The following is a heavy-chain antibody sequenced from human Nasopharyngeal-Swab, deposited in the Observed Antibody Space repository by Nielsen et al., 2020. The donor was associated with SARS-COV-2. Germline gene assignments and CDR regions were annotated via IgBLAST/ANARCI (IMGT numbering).Heavy chain of an antibody. D-gene: IGHD2-15*01. V-gene: IGHV1-18*01. J-gene: IGHJ4*02. CDR2: ISAYNGNT. CDR1: GYTFTSYG. Sequence: VSVKVSCKASGYTFTSYGISWVRQAPGQGLEWMGWISAYNGNTNYAQKLQGRVTMTTDTSTSTAYMELRSLRSDDTAVYYCAREARYCSGGSCYLPPDYWGQGTLVTVSS. CDR3: AREARYCSGGSCYLPPDY.